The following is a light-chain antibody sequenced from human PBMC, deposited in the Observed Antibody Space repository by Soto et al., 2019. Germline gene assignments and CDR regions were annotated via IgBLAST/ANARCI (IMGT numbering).Light chain of an antibody. CDR2: KAS. CDR3: KQYNIYSYT. Sequence: DIQMTQSPSTLSASVGDRVTITCRASQSISSWFAWYQQKPGKAPKLLIYKASSLESGVPSRFSGSGSGTEFTLTISSLQPDDFATYYCKQYNIYSYTFGQGTKLEIK. V-gene: IGKV1-5*03. CDR1: QSISSW. J-gene: IGKJ2*01.